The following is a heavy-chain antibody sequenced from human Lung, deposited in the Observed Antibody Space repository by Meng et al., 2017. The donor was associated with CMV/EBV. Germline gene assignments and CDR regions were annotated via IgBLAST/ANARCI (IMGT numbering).Heavy chain of an antibody. CDR2: IYYSGAT. Sequence: SXTXSLXXSVFGHPITTYYWSWVRQAPGKGLEWIGYIYYSGATNYNPSLKSRLTISMDTSKNQFSLELRSVTAADTAIYYCARDRAAVGYYYYAMDAWGQGTTVTVSS. V-gene: IGHV4-59*01. J-gene: IGHJ6*02. CDR3: ARDRAAVGYYYYAMDA. D-gene: IGHD2-15*01. CDR1: GHPITTYY.